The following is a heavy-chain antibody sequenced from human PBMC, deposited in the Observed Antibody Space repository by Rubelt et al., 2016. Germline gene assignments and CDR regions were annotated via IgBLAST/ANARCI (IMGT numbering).Heavy chain of an antibody. CDR2: IRASGGGS. Sequence: EVQLVESGGGLVQPGGSLRLSCAASGFTFRTYWMIWVRQAPGRGLEWVSGIRASGGGSIYANSVKGRFTTSRDNSKNTLYLQMNDLRAEDTAIYYCGRDPNGDFFGAFDMWGQGTMVTVSS. D-gene: IGHD4-17*01. CDR1: GFTFRTYW. CDR3: GRDPNGDFFGAFDM. J-gene: IGHJ3*02. V-gene: IGHV3-23*04.